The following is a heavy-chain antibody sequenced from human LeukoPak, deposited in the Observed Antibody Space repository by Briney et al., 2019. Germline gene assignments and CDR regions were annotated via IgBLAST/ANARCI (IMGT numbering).Heavy chain of an antibody. D-gene: IGHD6-19*01. CDR3: ARDMPYPGAGFDS. V-gene: IGHV4-39*07. CDR1: GGSISSNGYY. Sequence: SETLSLTCTVSGGSISSNGYYWAWFRQPPGKGLEWIGSIYYSGGTYYNPSLKSRVTISIDTSKNQFSLKLTSVTAADTAMYYCARDMPYPGAGFDSWGRGVLVTVSS. CDR2: IYYSGGT. J-gene: IGHJ4*02.